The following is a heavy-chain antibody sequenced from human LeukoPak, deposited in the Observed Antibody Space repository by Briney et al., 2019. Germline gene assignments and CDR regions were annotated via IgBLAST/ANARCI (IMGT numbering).Heavy chain of an antibody. Sequence: GGSLRLSCAASGFTFSSYAMSWVRQAPGKGLEWVSGISGSGDNTYYADSVKGRFTISRENSKNTLYLQMNSLRAEDTAVYDCARTVDTSMVYYFDYWGQGTLVTVSS. J-gene: IGHJ4*02. CDR1: GFTFSSYA. CDR2: ISGSGDNT. D-gene: IGHD5-18*01. CDR3: ARTVDTSMVYYFDY. V-gene: IGHV3-23*01.